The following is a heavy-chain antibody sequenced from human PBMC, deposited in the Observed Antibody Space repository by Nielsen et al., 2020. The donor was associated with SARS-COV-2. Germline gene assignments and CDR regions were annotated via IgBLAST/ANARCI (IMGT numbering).Heavy chain of an antibody. Sequence: GESLKISCAASGFPFSSYEMNWVRQAPGKALEWLSYIGGNGRNIFYADSVKGRFTISRDNAKNSLYLQMNSLKTEDTAVYYCSRVNPMSDSWFDAFDIWGQGTMVTVSS. D-gene: IGHD6-13*01. J-gene: IGHJ3*02. CDR1: GFPFSSYE. CDR3: SRVNPMSDSWFDAFDI. CDR2: IGGNGRNI. V-gene: IGHV3-48*03.